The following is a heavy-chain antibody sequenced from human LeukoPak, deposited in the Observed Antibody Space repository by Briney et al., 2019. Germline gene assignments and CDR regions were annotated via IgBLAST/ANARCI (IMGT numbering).Heavy chain of an antibody. J-gene: IGHJ6*03. CDR1: GGSISSYY. V-gene: IGHV4-59*01. CDR3: ARDRVEMATIDYYYYYYMDV. D-gene: IGHD5-24*01. CDR2: IYYSGST. Sequence: RPSETLSLTCTVSGGSISSYYWSWIRQPPGKGLEWIGYIYYSGSTNYNPSLKSRVTISVDTSKNQFSLKLSSVTAADTAVYYCARDRVEMATIDYYYYYYMDVWGKGTTVTVSS.